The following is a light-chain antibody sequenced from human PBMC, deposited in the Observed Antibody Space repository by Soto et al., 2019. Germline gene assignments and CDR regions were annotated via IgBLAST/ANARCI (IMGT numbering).Light chain of an antibody. Sequence: QSVLTQPPSASGIPGQRVTISCSGSSSNTGSNYVYWYQQLPGTAPKLLIDTNNQRPSGVPDRFSGSKSGTSASLAISGLRSEDEANYYCAAWDDSLSGRVFGGGTKLTVL. J-gene: IGLJ2*01. CDR2: TNN. CDR1: SSNTGSNY. CDR3: AAWDDSLSGRV. V-gene: IGLV1-47*01.